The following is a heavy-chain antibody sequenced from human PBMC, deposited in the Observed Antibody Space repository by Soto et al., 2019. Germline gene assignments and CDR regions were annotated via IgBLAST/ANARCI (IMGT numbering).Heavy chain of an antibody. CDR1: GYTFTSYD. V-gene: IGHV1-8*01. Sequence: QVQLVQSGAEVKKPGASVKVSCKASGYTFTSYDINWVRQATGQGLEWMGWMNPNSGNTGYAQKFQGRVTMTRNTSISTAYMELSSLRSEDTAVYYCARGGLRPTYYYCYGMDVWGQGTTVTVSS. J-gene: IGHJ6*02. CDR2: MNPNSGNT. D-gene: IGHD5-12*01. CDR3: ARGGLRPTYYYCYGMDV.